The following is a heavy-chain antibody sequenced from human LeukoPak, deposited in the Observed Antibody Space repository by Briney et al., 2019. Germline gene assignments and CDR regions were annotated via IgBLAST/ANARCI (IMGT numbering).Heavy chain of an antibody. CDR3: AKDLFRTVLTPLCCYSYL. CDR2: ISYDGSNK. Sequence: LSGGSLRLSCAASGFTFSSYGMHWVRQAPGKGLEWLAVISYDGSNKYYADSVKGRFTISRDNSENTLYLQMNSLRAEDTAVYYCAKDLFRTVLTPLCCYSYLWGRGTLVTASS. J-gene: IGHJ2*01. CDR1: GFTFSSYG. V-gene: IGHV3-30*18. D-gene: IGHD4-23*01.